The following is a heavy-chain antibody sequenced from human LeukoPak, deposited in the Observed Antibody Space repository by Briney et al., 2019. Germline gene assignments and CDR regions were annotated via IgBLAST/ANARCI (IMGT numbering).Heavy chain of an antibody. D-gene: IGHD6-13*01. CDR3: ARESSSWGGYYYMDV. Sequence: GGSLRLSCAASGFTFSSYWMSWVRQAPGKGLEWVANIKQDGSEKYYVDSVKGRFTISRDNAKNSLYLQMNSPRAEDTAVYYCARESSSWGGYYYMDVWGKGTTVTVSS. J-gene: IGHJ6*03. CDR2: IKQDGSEK. CDR1: GFTFSSYW. V-gene: IGHV3-7*01.